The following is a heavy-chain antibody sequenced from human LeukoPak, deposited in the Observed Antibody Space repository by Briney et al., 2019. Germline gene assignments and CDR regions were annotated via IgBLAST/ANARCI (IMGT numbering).Heavy chain of an antibody. CDR3: AREELPARIDY. CDR1: GGSISSYY. Sequence: PSETLSLTCTVSGGSISSYYWSWIRQPPGKGLEWIGYIYYSGSTNYNPSLKSRVTISVDTSKNQFSLKLSSVTAADTAVYYCAREELPARIDYWGQGTLVTVSS. J-gene: IGHJ4*02. D-gene: IGHD1-7*01. V-gene: IGHV4-59*01. CDR2: IYYSGST.